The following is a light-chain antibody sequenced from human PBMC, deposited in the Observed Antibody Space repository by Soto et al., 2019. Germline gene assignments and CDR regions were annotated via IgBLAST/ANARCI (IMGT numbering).Light chain of an antibody. J-gene: IGKJ4*01. V-gene: IGKV1-5*03. CDR2: KAS. CDR3: QQYSSYPSLT. CDR1: QTINNL. Sequence: DIQMTQSPSTLSASVGDRVGITCRASQTINNLMAWYQQKPGQAPKLLIYKASNLETGVPSRFSGSGSGTEFTLTISSLQPDDFATYYCQQYSSYPSLTFGGGTKVDIK.